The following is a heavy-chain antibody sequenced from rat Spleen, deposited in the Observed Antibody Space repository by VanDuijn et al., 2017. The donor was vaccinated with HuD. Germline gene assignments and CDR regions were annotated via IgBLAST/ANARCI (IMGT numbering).Heavy chain of an antibody. Sequence: EVQLVESGGGLVQPGRSLKLSCAASGFTFNNYWMTWIRQAPGKGLEWVASINTGGGNPYYPDSVKGRFTISRDNAENTVYLQMNSLRSEDTATYYCAKDREYYGYNSFGYWGQGVMVTVSS. D-gene: IGHD1-9*01. CDR3: AKDREYYGYNSFGY. CDR1: GFTFNNYW. CDR2: INTGGGNP. V-gene: IGHV5-58*01. J-gene: IGHJ2*01.